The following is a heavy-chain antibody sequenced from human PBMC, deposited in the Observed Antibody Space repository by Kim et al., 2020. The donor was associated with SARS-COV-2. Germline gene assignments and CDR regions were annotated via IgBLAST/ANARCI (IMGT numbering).Heavy chain of an antibody. D-gene: IGHD4-17*01. Sequence: VKGRFTLNGDNSTNTLYLQMNSLRAEDTAVYYCARPPGDYGVGPLRWFEPWGQGTLVTVSS. CDR3: ARPPGDYGVGPLRWFEP. V-gene: IGHV3-30*01. J-gene: IGHJ5*02.